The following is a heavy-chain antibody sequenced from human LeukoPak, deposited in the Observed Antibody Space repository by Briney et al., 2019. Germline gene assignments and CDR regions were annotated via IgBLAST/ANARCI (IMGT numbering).Heavy chain of an antibody. V-gene: IGHV1-69*01. CDR2: IIPIFGTA. CDR3: ARGLPNGDYGYYFDY. D-gene: IGHD4-17*01. J-gene: IGHJ4*02. CDR1: GGTFSSYA. Sequence: AASVRVSCKASGGTFSSYAISWVRQAPGQGLEWMGGIIPIFGTANYAQKFQGRVTITADESTSTAYMELSSLRSEDTAVYYCARGLPNGDYGYYFDYWGQGTLVTVSS.